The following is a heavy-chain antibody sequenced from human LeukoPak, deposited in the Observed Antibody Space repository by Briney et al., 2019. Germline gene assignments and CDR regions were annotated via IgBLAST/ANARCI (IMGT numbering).Heavy chain of an antibody. J-gene: IGHJ4*02. D-gene: IGHD3-10*01. CDR3: ARRTKYYRCFDY. Sequence: PSETLSLTCAVYGGSFSGYYWSWIRQPPGKGLEWIGEINHSGSTNYNPSLKSRVTISVDTSKNQFSLKLSSVTAADTAVYYCARRTKYYRCFDYWGQGTLVTVSS. CDR1: GGSFSGYY. CDR2: INHSGST. V-gene: IGHV4-34*01.